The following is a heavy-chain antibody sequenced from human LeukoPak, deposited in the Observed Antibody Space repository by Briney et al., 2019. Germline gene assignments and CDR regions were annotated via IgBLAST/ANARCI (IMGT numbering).Heavy chain of an antibody. Sequence: ETLSLTCTVSGGSISSSSYYWGWIRQPPGKGLEWVSAISGSGGSTYYADSVKGRFTISRDNSKNTLYLQMNSLRAEDTAVYYCAKGVPAAGFDYWGQGTLVTVSS. CDR2: ISGSGGST. CDR3: AKGVPAAGFDY. J-gene: IGHJ4*02. D-gene: IGHD6-13*01. V-gene: IGHV3-23*01. CDR1: GGSISSSSYY.